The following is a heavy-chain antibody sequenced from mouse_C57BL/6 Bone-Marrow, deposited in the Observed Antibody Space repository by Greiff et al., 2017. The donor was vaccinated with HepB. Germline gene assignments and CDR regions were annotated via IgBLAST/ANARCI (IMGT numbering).Heavy chain of an antibody. V-gene: IGHV1-53*01. D-gene: IGHD2-10*02. CDR3: ARGGYGNYLSMDY. CDR1: GYTFTSYW. Sequence: QVQLQQPGPELVKPGASVKLSCKASGYTFTSYWMHWVKQRPGQGLEWIGNINPSNGGTNYNEKFKSKATLTVDKSSSTAYMQLSSLTSEDSAVYYCARGGYGNYLSMDYWGQGTSVTVSS. J-gene: IGHJ4*01. CDR2: INPSNGGT.